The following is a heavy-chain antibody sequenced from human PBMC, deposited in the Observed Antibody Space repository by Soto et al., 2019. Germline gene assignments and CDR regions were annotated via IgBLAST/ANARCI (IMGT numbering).Heavy chain of an antibody. CDR2: ISPWKGNT. CDR1: GYNFMPYG. Sequence: ASVKVSCKASGYNFMPYGVNWVRQAPGQGLEWMGWISPWKGNTNYAQSFQGRVTMTTDTSTSTAYMELRSLTSDDTAVYYCAKDLDPSGSYYTDYWGPGTLVTVSS. D-gene: IGHD3-10*01. V-gene: IGHV1-18*04. J-gene: IGHJ4*02. CDR3: AKDLDPSGSYYTDY.